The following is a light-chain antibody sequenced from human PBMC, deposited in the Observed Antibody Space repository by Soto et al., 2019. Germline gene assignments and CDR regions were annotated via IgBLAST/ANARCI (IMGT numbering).Light chain of an antibody. CDR2: EVT. V-gene: IGLV2-14*01. CDR1: STDVGGYNF. Sequence: QSALTQPASVSGSPGQSITIACTGTSTDVGGYNFVSWYQQHPMKAPRLIIYEVTKRPSGVSARFSGSKSANTASLTISGLQAEDEADYNCSSSTSTNTYVFGTGTKVTVL. J-gene: IGLJ1*01. CDR3: SSSTSTNTYV.